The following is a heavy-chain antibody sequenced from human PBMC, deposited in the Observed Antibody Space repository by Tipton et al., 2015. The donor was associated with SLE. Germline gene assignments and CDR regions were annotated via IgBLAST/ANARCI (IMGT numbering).Heavy chain of an antibody. CDR3: ATLWGYCSVGRCYSAF. Sequence: SLRLSCAASGFIVRSHYMSWVRQAPGKGLEWVSVIYSGETTYYADSVKGRFAISRDNSKNTLHLQMNSLRPEDTAVYYCATLWGYCSVGRCYSAFWGQGTLVTVSS. D-gene: IGHD2-15*01. V-gene: IGHV3-53*05. J-gene: IGHJ4*02. CDR2: IYSGETT. CDR1: GFIVRSHY.